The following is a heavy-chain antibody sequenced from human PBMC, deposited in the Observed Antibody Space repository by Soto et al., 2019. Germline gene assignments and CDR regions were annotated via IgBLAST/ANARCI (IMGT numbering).Heavy chain of an antibody. CDR3: ARAHKWAGMDV. CDR2: INYSGTT. Sequence: TCSVACGYFVSHSGSRSWIRQFPGKGLEWIGYINYSGTTYYNPSLRSRITMSVDTSKNQFSLNLSSVTAADTAVYYCARAHKWAGMDVWGQGTTVTVSS. CDR1: CGYFVSHSGS. D-gene: IGHD1-26*01. J-gene: IGHJ6*02. V-gene: IGHV4-31*03.